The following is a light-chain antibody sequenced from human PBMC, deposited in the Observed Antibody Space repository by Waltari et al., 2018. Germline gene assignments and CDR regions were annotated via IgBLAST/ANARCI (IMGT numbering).Light chain of an antibody. J-gene: IGKJ5*01. CDR1: QLFSSY. CDR2: DAS. CDR3: QQRSNWR. Sequence: EIVLTQSPATLSLSPGERATLSCRANQLFSSYLAWYQQKPGQAPRLLIYDASNRATGIPARFSGSGSGTDFTLTISSLEPEDFAVYYCQQRSNWRFGQGTRLEI. V-gene: IGKV3-11*01.